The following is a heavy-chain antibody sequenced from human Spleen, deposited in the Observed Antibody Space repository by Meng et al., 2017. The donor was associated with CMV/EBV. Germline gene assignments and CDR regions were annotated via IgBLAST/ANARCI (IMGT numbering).Heavy chain of an antibody. D-gene: IGHD1-26*01. CDR2: ISTTSTYI. V-gene: IGHV3-21*01. J-gene: IGHJ6*02. CDR3: AKSWDGMDV. Sequence: GGSLRLSCAASGFTFSAYAINWVRQAPGKGLEWASSISTTSTYIYYADSVKGRFTISRDNAKNSLYLQMNSLRAEDTAIYYCAKSWDGMDVWGQGTTVTVSS. CDR1: GFTFSAYA.